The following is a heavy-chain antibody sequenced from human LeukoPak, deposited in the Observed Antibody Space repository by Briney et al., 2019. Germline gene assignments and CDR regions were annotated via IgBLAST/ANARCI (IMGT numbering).Heavy chain of an antibody. CDR3: TTGVGYYGSGSSKTAKNDY. J-gene: IGHJ4*02. CDR2: IRRKSEDNTP. CDR1: GFTLSNAW. V-gene: IGHV3-15*01. D-gene: IGHD3-10*01. Sequence: GGSLRLSCAASGFTLSNAWMSWVRQAPGKGLEWVGRIRRKSEDNTPGYGAAVKRRFTIKREDSKNTLYLQMNSLKTEDTAVYYCTTGVGYYGSGSSKTAKNDYCGQGTLVTVSS.